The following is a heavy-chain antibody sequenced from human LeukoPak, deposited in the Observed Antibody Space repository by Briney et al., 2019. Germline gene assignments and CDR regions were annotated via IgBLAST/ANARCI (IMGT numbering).Heavy chain of an antibody. Sequence: PGGSLRLSCTASGFTFGDYAMSWVRQPPGKGLEWIGEVYHSGSTTYNSSLKSRLTMSIDKSKNHFSPNLSSVTAADTAVYYCARRYYGSGTNYFDYWGQGTLVTVSS. V-gene: IGHV4-4*02. CDR1: GFTFGDYAM. CDR3: ARRYYGSGTNYFDY. J-gene: IGHJ4*02. D-gene: IGHD3-10*01. CDR2: VYHSGST.